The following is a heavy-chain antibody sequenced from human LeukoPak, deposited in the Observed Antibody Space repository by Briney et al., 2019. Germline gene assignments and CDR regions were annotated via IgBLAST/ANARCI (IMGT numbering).Heavy chain of an antibody. V-gene: IGHV4-34*01. J-gene: IGHJ4*02. CDR1: GGSFSGYY. CDR3: ARGSPGGSYYNY. Sequence: SETLSLTCAVYGGSFSGYYWSWIRQPPGKGLEWIGEINHSGSTNYNPALKSRVTISVDTSKNQFSLKLSSVTAADTAVYYCARGSPGGSYYNYWGQGTLVTVSS. D-gene: IGHD1-26*01. CDR2: INHSGST.